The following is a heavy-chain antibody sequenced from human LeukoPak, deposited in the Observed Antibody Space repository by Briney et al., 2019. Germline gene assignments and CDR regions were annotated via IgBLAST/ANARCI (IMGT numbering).Heavy chain of an antibody. V-gene: IGHV4-59*01. CDR1: SGSISSYY. J-gene: IGHJ6*02. CDR3: ARDRIVVVPAAIMGRGYYYYGMDV. D-gene: IGHD2-2*02. Sequence: PSETLSLTCTVSSGSISSYYWSWIRQPPGKGLEWIGYIYYSGSTNYNPSLKSRVTISVDTSKNQFSLKLSSVTAADTAVYYCARDRIVVVPAAIMGRGYYYYGMDVWGQGTTVTVSS. CDR2: IYYSGST.